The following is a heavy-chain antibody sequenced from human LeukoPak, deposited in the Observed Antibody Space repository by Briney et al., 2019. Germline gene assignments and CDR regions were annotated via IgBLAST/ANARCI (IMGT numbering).Heavy chain of an antibody. V-gene: IGHV4-59*01. D-gene: IGHD3-10*01. Sequence: SETLSLTCTVSGDPIRSSYWSWIRQPPGKGLEWIGYIYYTGTTTYNPSLKSRVTISVDTSKNQFSLNLSSVTAADTAVYYCARAGGNWFDPWGQGTLVTVSS. J-gene: IGHJ5*02. CDR1: GDPIRSSY. CDR3: ARAGGNWFDP. CDR2: IYYTGTT.